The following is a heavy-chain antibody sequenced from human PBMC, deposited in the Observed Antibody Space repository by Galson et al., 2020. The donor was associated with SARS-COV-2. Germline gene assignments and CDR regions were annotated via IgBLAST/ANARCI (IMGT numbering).Heavy chain of an antibody. CDR1: GFTFSTYG. D-gene: IGHD6-13*01. Sequence: GGSLRLSCAASGFTFSTYGMHWVRQAPGKGLEWVAVIWYDGSNKYYADSVKGRFTISRDNSKNTLYRQMNSLRAEDTAVYYCAKDAYSSSPGWYFDYWGQGTLVTVSS. CDR3: AKDAYSSSPGWYFDY. J-gene: IGHJ4*02. V-gene: IGHV3-33*06. CDR2: IWYDGSNK.